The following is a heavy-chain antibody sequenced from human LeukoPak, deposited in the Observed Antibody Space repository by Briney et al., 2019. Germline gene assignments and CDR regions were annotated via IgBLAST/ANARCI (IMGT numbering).Heavy chain of an antibody. CDR1: GGSISSSSYY. CDR2: IYYSGST. J-gene: IGHJ5*02. Sequence: PSETLSLTCTVSGGSISSSSYYWGWIRQPPGKGLEWIGSIYYSGSTYYNPSLKSRVTISVDTSKNQFSLKLSSVTAADTAVYYCARHANIVVVPAAINWFDPWGQGTLVTVSS. CDR3: ARHANIVVVPAAINWFDP. D-gene: IGHD2-2*02. V-gene: IGHV4-39*01.